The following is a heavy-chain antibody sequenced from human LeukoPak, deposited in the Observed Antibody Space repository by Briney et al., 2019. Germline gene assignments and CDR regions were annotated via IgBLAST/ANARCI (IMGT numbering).Heavy chain of an antibody. J-gene: IGHJ4*02. CDR2: ISSSSNYI. D-gene: IGHD2-2*03. V-gene: IGHV3-21*04. CDR3: AKMQWMTRGASDY. Sequence: GGSLRLSCAASGFTFSSYTMNWVRQAPGKGLEWVSSISSSSNYIYYADSVKGRFTISRDNAKNSLYLQMNSLRAEDTAIYYCAKMQWMTRGASDYWGQGTLVTVSS. CDR1: GFTFSSYT.